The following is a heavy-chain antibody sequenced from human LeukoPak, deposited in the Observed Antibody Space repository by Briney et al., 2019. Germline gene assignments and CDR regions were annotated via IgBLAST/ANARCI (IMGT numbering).Heavy chain of an antibody. Sequence: ASVKVSCKASGYTFTGYYMHWVRQAPGQGLEWMGWINPNSGGTNYAQKFQGRVTMTRDTSISAAYMELSRLRSDDTAVYYCAQGYGADLYYFDYWGQGTLVTVSS. CDR1: GYTFTGYY. V-gene: IGHV1-2*02. J-gene: IGHJ4*02. D-gene: IGHD5-18*01. CDR3: AQGYGADLYYFDY. CDR2: INPNSGGT.